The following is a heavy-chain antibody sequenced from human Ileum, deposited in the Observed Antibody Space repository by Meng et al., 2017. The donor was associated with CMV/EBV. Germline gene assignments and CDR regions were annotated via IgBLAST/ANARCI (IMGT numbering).Heavy chain of an antibody. CDR1: GYSCTGYY. D-gene: IGHD1-14*01. J-gene: IGHJ4*02. V-gene: IGHV1-46*01. CDR3: ARGPSRTDFDY. Sequence: QVQLVRSGAEVKKPGASVNVSCKAAGYSCTGYYIHWGRQAPGEGLEWMGIINPGDGSTNYAQKFQGRVTMTRDTSTTTVHMELSSLRSEDTAVYYCARGPSRTDFDYWGQGTLVTVSS. CDR2: INPGDGST.